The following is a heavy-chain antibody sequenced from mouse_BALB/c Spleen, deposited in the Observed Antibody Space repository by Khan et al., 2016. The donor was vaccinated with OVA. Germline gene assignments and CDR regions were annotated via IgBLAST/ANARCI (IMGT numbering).Heavy chain of an antibody. D-gene: IGHD1-2*01. CDR2: IWGDGST. Sequence: VQLQESGPGLVAPSQNLSITCTVSGFSLTDYGVNWVRQPPGKGLEWLGMIWGDGSTDYNSALKSRLSISKDNSKSQVFLKMNSLQTDDTARYYCARELRLGGFAYWGRGTLVTVSA. J-gene: IGHJ3*01. CDR3: ARELRLGGFAY. V-gene: IGHV2-6-7*01. CDR1: GFSLTDYG.